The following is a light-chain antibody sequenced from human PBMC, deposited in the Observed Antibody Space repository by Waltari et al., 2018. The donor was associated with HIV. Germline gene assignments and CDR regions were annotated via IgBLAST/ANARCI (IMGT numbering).Light chain of an antibody. Sequence: QSALTQPRSVSGSPGQSVTISCPGTSSDIGYFYYVSWYQQYPGKAPQVIIYEVHQRPSGVPDRFTCSKSGITASLTISGLQGEDEADYYCCSYAGAYTYVFGTGTKVNVL. CDR1: SSDIGYFYY. CDR3: CSYAGAYTYV. CDR2: EVH. V-gene: IGLV2-11*01. J-gene: IGLJ1*01.